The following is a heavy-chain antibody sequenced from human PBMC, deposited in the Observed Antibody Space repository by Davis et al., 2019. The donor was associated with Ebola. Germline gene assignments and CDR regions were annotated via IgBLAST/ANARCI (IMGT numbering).Heavy chain of an antibody. J-gene: IGHJ4*02. CDR1: GFTFSGSA. Sequence: GGSLRLSCAASGFTFSGSAMHWVRQASGKGLEWVGRIRSKANSYATAYAASVKGRFTISRDDPKNTAYLQMNSLKTEDTAVYYCSTTVTIFDYWGQGTLVTVSS. V-gene: IGHV3-73*01. CDR3: STTVTIFDY. CDR2: IRSKANSYAT. D-gene: IGHD4-17*01.